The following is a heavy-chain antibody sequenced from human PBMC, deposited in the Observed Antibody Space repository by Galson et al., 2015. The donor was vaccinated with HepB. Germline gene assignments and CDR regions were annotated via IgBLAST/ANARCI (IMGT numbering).Heavy chain of an antibody. J-gene: IGHJ3*02. Sequence: SLRLSCAVSGFTFSSYDMHWVRQATGKGLEWVSSIGTAGDTYYSGSVRGRFTISRENAKNSVYLQMNSLRAGDTAVYYCARGLRGGGITGTKGPFDMWGQGTMVTVSS. V-gene: IGHV3-13*01. CDR2: IGTAGDT. CDR1: GFTFSSYD. CDR3: ARGLRGGGITGTKGPFDM. D-gene: IGHD1-7*01.